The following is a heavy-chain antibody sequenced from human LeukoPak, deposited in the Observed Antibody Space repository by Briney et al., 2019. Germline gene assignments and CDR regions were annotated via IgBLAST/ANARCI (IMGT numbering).Heavy chain of an antibody. V-gene: IGHV4-4*07. D-gene: IGHD2-21*01. CDR2: IYTTGST. CDR3: ARFILRGVDAFDL. CDR1: GGSINNYY. J-gene: IGHJ3*01. Sequence: SETLSLTCTVSGGSINNYYWSWIRQPAGKALEWIGHIYTTGSTNYNPSLKSRVTMSVDTSKSQFSLKLSSVTAADTAVYYCARFILRGVDAFDLWGQGTMVTVSS.